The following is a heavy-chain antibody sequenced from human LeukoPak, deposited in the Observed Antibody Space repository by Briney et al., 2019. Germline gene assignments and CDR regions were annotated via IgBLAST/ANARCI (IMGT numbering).Heavy chain of an antibody. V-gene: IGHV4-59*01. J-gene: IGHJ4*02. D-gene: IGHD3-10*01. CDR3: ARGKYYYGSGSYHPGLPADY. CDR1: GGSISSYY. Sequence: SETLSLTCTVSGGSISSYYWSWIRQPPGKGLEWIGYIYYSGSTNYSPSLKSRVTISVDTSKNQFSLKLSSVTAADTAVYYCARGKYYYGSGSYHPGLPADYWGQGTLVTVSS. CDR2: IYYSGST.